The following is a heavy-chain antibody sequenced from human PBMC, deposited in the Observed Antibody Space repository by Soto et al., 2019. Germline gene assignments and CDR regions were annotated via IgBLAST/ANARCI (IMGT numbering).Heavy chain of an antibody. CDR1: GYTFINYW. D-gene: IGHD3-16*01. V-gene: IGHV5-10-1*01. CDR2: IDPSDSSA. Sequence: PGESLKISCLGSGYTFINYWITWVRHMPGKGLERMGTIDPSDSSAVYSPSFQGHITISVDKSINTAYLHWSSLRASDTAIYYCATRLDEGGGGFESWGQGTQVTVSS. J-gene: IGHJ5*01. CDR3: ATRLDEGGGGFES.